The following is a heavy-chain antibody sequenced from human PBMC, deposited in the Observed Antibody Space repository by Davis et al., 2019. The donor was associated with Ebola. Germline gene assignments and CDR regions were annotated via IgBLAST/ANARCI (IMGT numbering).Heavy chain of an antibody. CDR1: GYSFTSYW. D-gene: IGHD1-26*01. Sequence: GESLKISCKGSGYSFTSYWIGWVRQMPGKGLEWMGIIYPGDSDTRYSPSFQGQVTISADKSISTAYLQWGSLKASDTAMYYCARHFKERGQYYYYGMDVWGQGTTVTVSS. CDR2: IYPGDSDT. V-gene: IGHV5-51*01. J-gene: IGHJ6*02. CDR3: ARHFKERGQYYYYGMDV.